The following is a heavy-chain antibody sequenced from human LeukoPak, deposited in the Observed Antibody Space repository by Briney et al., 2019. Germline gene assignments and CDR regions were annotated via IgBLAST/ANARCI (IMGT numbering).Heavy chain of an antibody. CDR2: IYYSGST. V-gene: IGHV4-59*01. D-gene: IGHD3-22*01. J-gene: IGHJ4*02. CDR3: ARGDSITMIVVDY. Sequence: PSETLSLTCAVYGGSLSGYYWSWLRHPPGKGLEWIGYIYYSGSTNYNPSLKSLVTISVDTSKNQFSLKLSSVTAADTAVYYCARGDSITMIVVDYWGQGTLVTVSS. CDR1: GGSLSGYY.